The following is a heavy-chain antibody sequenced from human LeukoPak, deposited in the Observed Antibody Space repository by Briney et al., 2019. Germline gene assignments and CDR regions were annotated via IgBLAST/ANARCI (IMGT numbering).Heavy chain of an antibody. CDR1: GYTFTGYY. CDR2: MNPNTGAT. Sequence: ASVRVSCKPSGYTFTGYYLHWVRQAPGQAPEWLGWMNPNTGATLYALKFQDRVTMSRDTSTSTGYMDLNSLTVDDTAVYYCARDRVGSGWPRPFYFEFWGQGTLVIVSS. V-gene: IGHV1-2*02. CDR3: ARDRVGSGWPRPFYFEF. J-gene: IGHJ4*02. D-gene: IGHD6-19*01.